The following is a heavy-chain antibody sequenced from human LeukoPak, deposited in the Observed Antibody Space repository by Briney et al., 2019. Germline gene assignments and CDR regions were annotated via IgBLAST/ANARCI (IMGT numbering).Heavy chain of an antibody. CDR3: ARGGRSGYDWYYFDY. D-gene: IGHD5-12*01. Sequence: RASVKVSCKASGGTFSSYAISWVRQAPGQGLEWMGGIIPIFGTANYAQKFQGRVTITADESTSTAYMELSSLRSEDTAVYYCARGGRSGYDWYYFDYWGQGTLVTVPS. CDR1: GGTFSSYA. J-gene: IGHJ4*02. CDR2: IIPIFGTA. V-gene: IGHV1-69*13.